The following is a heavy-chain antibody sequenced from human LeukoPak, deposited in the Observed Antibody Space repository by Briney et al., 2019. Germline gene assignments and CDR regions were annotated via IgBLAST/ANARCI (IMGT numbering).Heavy chain of an antibody. CDR2: ITGFGTDT. CDR1: GFTFKLSA. D-gene: IGHD3-10*02. J-gene: IGHJ5*02. V-gene: IGHV3-23*01. Sequence: PAGGSLRLSCEASGFTFKLSAMNWVRQAPGKGLEWVSSITGFGTDTYYADSVKGRFTVSRDNSKSTLYLQMNSLRAEDTAVYYCARDRGPYVAIGNNWLDPWGQGTLVTVSS. CDR3: ARDRGPYVAIGNNWLDP.